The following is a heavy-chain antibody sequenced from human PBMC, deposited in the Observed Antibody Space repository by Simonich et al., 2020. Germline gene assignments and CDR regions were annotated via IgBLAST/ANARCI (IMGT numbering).Heavy chain of an antibody. Sequence: EVQLLESGGGLVQPGGSLRLSCAASGFTFSRYAMSCVRQAPGNGLEWVAAMSGSGGSTYYADSVKGRFTISRDNSKNTLYLQMNSLRAEDTAVYYCATYYFDYWGQGTLVTVSS. CDR1: GFTFSRYA. CDR2: MSGSGGST. V-gene: IGHV3-23*01. CDR3: ATYYFDY. J-gene: IGHJ4*02.